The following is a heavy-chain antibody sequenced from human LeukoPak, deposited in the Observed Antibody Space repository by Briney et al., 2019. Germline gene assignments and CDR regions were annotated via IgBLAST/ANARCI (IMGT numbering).Heavy chain of an antibody. D-gene: IGHD2-8*01. V-gene: IGHV3-9*01. CDR2: ISWNSGSI. CDR3: ARLYATGRYFDY. Sequence: GRSLRLSCAASGFTFDDYAMHWVRQAPGKGLEWVSGISWNSGSIGYADSVKGRFTISRDNAKNSLYLQMNSLRAEDTALYYCARLYATGRYFDYWGQRTLVTVSS. CDR1: GFTFDDYA. J-gene: IGHJ4*02.